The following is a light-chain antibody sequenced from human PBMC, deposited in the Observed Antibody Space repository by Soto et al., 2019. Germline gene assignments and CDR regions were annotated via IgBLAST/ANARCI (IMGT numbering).Light chain of an antibody. CDR3: QQYSSYSGT. CDR1: QTVSSR. Sequence: DIKLTQSPSTLSVSVGDTVTLSCRASQTVSSRLAWYQQKPGKPPRLLIYSASTIKSAIPARFSGSGSGTEFTLTISSLQPEDFAVYYCQQYSSYSGTFGQGTKVDI. V-gene: IGKV1-5*03. CDR2: SAS. J-gene: IGKJ1*01.